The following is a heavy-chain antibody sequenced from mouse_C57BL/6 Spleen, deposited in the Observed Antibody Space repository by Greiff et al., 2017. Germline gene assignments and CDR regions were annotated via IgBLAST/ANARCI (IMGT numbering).Heavy chain of an antibody. CDR1: GFTFSDYG. CDR2: ISSGSSTI. V-gene: IGHV5-17*01. Sequence: EVKLQESGGGLVKPGGSLKLSCAASGFTFSDYGMHWVRQAPEKGLEWVAYISSGSSTIYYADTVKGRFTISRDNAKNTLFLQMTSLRSEDTAMYYCARNVIYDYGFAYWGQGTLVTVSA. CDR3: ARNVIYDYGFAY. D-gene: IGHD2-4*01. J-gene: IGHJ3*01.